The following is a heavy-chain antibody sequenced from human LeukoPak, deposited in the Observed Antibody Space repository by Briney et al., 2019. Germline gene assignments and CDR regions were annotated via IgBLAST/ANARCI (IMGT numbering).Heavy chain of an antibody. Sequence: GGSLRLSCAASGFTFSSYSMNWVRQAPGKGLEWVSSISSSSSFIYYADSVKVRFTISRDNAKNSLYLQMNSLRAEDTAVYYCAREDSYGTEYYYYGMDVWGQGTTVTVSS. D-gene: IGHD5-18*01. J-gene: IGHJ6*02. CDR1: GFTFSSYS. CDR2: ISSSSSFI. CDR3: AREDSYGTEYYYYGMDV. V-gene: IGHV3-21*01.